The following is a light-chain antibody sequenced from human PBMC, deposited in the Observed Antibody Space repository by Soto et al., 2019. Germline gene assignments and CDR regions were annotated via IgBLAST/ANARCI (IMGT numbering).Light chain of an antibody. V-gene: IGKV3D-15*03. Sequence: ESLMTLPPATPAGTTGTSDTLPCRASQSASSTLAWYQQKPGWSKQKPAYEIGLRSRHSCGTAIPISSSATEFTLTISDLQPDDSATYYCQHYQSDTWTFGQGTEVDIK. CDR3: QHYQSDTWT. CDR2: EI. J-gene: IGKJ1*01. CDR1: QSASST.